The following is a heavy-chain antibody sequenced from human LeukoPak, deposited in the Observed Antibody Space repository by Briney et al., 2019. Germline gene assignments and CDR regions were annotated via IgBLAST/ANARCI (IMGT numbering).Heavy chain of an antibody. V-gene: IGHV4-34*01. D-gene: IGHD3-10*01. CDR1: GGSFSGYY. CDR2: INHSGST. Sequence: SETLSLTCAVYGGSFSGYYWSWIRQPPGKGLEWIGEINHSGSTNYNPSLKSRVTISVDTSKNQFSLKLSSVTAADTAVYYCATLVWFGYHMDVWGQGTTVTVSS. J-gene: IGHJ6*03. CDR3: ATLVWFGYHMDV.